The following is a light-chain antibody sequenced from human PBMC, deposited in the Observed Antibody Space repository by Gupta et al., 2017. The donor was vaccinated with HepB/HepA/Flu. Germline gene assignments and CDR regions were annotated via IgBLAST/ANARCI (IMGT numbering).Light chain of an antibody. J-gene: IGKJ5*01. CDR1: QSVSSSY. V-gene: IGKV3-20*01. Sequence: DIEWTQSAGTLSLSPGERATLSCRASQSVSSSYLAWYQQKPGQAPRLLIYGTSSRAAGIPDRFSGSGSGTDFTLTISRLEPEDFAVFYCQQYGSSSITFGHGTRVEIK. CDR2: GTS. CDR3: QQYGSSSIT.